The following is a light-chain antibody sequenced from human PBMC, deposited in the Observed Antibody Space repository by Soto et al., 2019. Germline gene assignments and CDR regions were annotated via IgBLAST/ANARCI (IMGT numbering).Light chain of an antibody. CDR3: QQYNRYSWT. CDR2: AAS. Sequence: DIQMTQSPSSLSASVGDRVTITCRASQSISSYLNWYQQKPGKAPKLLIYAASSLQSGVPSRFSGSGSGTEFTLTISSLQSDDFATYYCQQYNRYSWTFGQGTKVDIK. J-gene: IGKJ1*01. V-gene: IGKV1-39*01. CDR1: QSISSY.